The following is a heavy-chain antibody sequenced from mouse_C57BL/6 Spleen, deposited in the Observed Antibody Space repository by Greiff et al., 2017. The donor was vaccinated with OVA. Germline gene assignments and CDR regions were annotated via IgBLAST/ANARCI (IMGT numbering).Heavy chain of an antibody. J-gene: IGHJ1*03. CDR2: IFPGSGST. CDR3: ARSPSTMVTSYWYFDV. CDR1: GYTFTDYY. V-gene: IGHV1-75*01. Sequence: QVQLQQSGPELVKPGASVKISCKASGYTFTDYYINWVKQRPGQGLEWIGWIFPGSGSTSYNEKFKGKATLTVDKYSSTVYLLLSSLTSEDSAVYFCARSPSTMVTSYWYFDVWGTGTTVTVSA. D-gene: IGHD2-2*01.